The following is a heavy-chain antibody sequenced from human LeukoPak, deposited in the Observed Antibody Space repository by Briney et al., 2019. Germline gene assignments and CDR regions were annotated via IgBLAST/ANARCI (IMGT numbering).Heavy chain of an antibody. Sequence: GGSLRLSCAASGFTFSSYWMHWVRQAPGKGLVWVSRIKSDGSTNYADSVKGRFTISRDNAKNTVSLQMNSLRAEDTGVYFCARAPSEIGGYYPEYFRYWGQGTLVTVSS. CDR2: IKSDGST. J-gene: IGHJ1*01. CDR1: GFTFSSYW. V-gene: IGHV3-74*01. D-gene: IGHD3-22*01. CDR3: ARAPSEIGGYYPEYFRY.